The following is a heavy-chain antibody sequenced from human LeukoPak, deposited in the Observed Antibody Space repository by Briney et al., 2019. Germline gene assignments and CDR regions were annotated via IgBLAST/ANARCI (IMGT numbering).Heavy chain of an antibody. J-gene: IGHJ4*02. Sequence: GGSLRLSCAASGFTFSSHSMNWVRQAPGKGLEWVSSISTSSSYIYYADSLKGRFTISRDNAKNSLYLQMNSLRAEDTAVYYCARRAGAYTHPYDYWGQGTLVTVSS. D-gene: IGHD3-16*01. CDR1: GFTFSSHS. CDR3: ARRAGAYTHPYDY. CDR2: ISTSSSYI. V-gene: IGHV3-21*04.